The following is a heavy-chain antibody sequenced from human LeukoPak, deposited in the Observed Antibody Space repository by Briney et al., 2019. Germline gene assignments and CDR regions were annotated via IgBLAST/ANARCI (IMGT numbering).Heavy chain of an antibody. CDR2: IYTSGNT. Sequence: SETLSLTCTVSGYSISSGYYWSWIRQPAGKGLEWIGRIYTSGNTNYNPSLKSRVTISVDTSKNQFSLKLSSVTAADTAVYYCAGAFDYWGQGTLVTVSS. CDR1: GYSISSGYY. V-gene: IGHV4-61*02. CDR3: AGAFDY. J-gene: IGHJ4*02.